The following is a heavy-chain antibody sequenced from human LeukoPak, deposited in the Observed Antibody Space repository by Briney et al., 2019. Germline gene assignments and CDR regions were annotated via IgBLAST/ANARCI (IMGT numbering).Heavy chain of an antibody. CDR1: GFTVSSNY. CDR3: ARWRLRSGDAFDI. J-gene: IGHJ3*02. CDR2: IYSGGST. Sequence: GGSLRLSCAASGFTVSSNYMSWARQAPGKGLEWVSVIYSGGSTYYADSVKGRFTISRDNSKYTLYLQMNSLRAEDTAVYYCARWRLRSGDAFDIWGQGTMVTVSS. V-gene: IGHV3-53*01. D-gene: IGHD3-10*01.